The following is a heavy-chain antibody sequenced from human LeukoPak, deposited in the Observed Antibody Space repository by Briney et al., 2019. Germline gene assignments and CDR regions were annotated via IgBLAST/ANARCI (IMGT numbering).Heavy chain of an antibody. D-gene: IGHD6-6*01. Sequence: PGGSLRLSCAASGFTFSSYAMHWVRQAPGKGLEWVSAISGSGGSTYYADSVKGRFTISRDNSKNTLYLQMNSLRAEDTAVYYCANGLRSSSNFGWIGYWGQGTLVTVSS. CDR3: ANGLRSSSNFGWIGY. CDR1: GFTFSSYA. V-gene: IGHV3-23*01. J-gene: IGHJ4*02. CDR2: ISGSGGST.